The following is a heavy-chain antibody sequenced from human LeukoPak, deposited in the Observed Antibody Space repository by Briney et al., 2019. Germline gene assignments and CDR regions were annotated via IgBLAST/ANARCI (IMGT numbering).Heavy chain of an antibody. Sequence: NPSGTLSLTCTVSGGSVSSGSDYWSWIRQPAGKGLEWIGRIYTSGSTNYNPSLKSRVTISVDTSKNQFSLKLSSVTAADTAVYYCARDGPSSWPDYWGQGTLVTVSS. CDR2: IYTSGST. J-gene: IGHJ4*02. CDR3: ARDGPSSWPDY. D-gene: IGHD6-13*01. V-gene: IGHV4-61*02. CDR1: GGSVSSGSDY.